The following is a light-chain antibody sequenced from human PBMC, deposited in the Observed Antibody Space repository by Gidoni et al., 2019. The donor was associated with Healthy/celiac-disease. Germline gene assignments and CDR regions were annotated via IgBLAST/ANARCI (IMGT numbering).Light chain of an antibody. V-gene: IGKV1-33*01. CDR2: DAS. Sequence: DIKMTQSPSSLSASVGDRVTITCQASQDISNYLNWYQQKPGKAPKLLIYDASNLETGVPSRFSGSGSGTDFTFTISSLQPEDIATYYCQQYDNLLLTFGGGTKVEIK. CDR3: QQYDNLLLT. J-gene: IGKJ4*01. CDR1: QDISNY.